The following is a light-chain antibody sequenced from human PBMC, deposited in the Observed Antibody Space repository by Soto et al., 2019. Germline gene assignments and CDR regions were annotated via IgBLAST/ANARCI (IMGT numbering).Light chain of an antibody. J-gene: IGKJ2*01. CDR1: QSVGSN. Sequence: EIVLTHSPATLSVSPGERATLSCRASQSVGSNLAWYQQRPGQPPRLLIYDASTRATDIPARFSGGGSGTEFTLTISSLQSEDFAVYYCQQYNNWPYTFGQGTKLHI. CDR2: DAS. CDR3: QQYNNWPYT. V-gene: IGKV3-15*01.